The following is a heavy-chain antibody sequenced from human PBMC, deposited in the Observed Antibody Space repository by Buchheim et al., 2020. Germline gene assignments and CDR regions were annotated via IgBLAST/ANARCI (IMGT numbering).Heavy chain of an antibody. CDR1: GFTFSDYY. J-gene: IGHJ6*02. CDR3: ARGHIVVVPAAIGHYYGMDV. CDR2: ISSSSSYT. D-gene: IGHD2-2*02. Sequence: QVQLVESGGGLVKPGGSLRLSCAASGFTFSDYYMSWIRQAPGKGLEWVSYISSSSSYTNYAHSVKGRFTISRDHAKNSLYLQMNSLRAEDTAVYYCARGHIVVVPAAIGHYYGMDVWGQGTT. V-gene: IGHV3-11*06.